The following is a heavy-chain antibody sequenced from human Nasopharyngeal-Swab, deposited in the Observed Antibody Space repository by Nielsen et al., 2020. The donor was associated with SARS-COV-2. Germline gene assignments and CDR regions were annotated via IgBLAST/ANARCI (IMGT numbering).Heavy chain of an antibody. J-gene: IGHJ4*02. D-gene: IGHD1-1*01. CDR3: ARESGGQLDY. CDR1: GYTVTGYY. Sequence: ASVKVSCKASGYTVTGYYMHWVRQAPGQGLEWMGRINPNSGGTNYAQKFQGRVTMTRDTSISTAYMELSSLRSEDTAVYYCARESGGQLDYWGQGTLVTVSS. CDR2: INPNSGGT. V-gene: IGHV1-2*06.